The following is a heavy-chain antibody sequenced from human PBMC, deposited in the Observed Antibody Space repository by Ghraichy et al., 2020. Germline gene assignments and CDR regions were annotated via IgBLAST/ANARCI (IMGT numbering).Heavy chain of an antibody. Sequence: SETLSLTCAVYGGSFSGYYWSWIRQPPGKGLEWIGEINHSGSTNYNPSLKSRVTISVDTSKNQFSLKLSSVTAADTAVYYCQLRFLEEGFDYWGQGTLVTVSS. CDR2: INHSGST. CDR1: GGSFSGYY. D-gene: IGHD3-3*01. V-gene: IGHV4-34*01. CDR3: QLRFLEEGFDY. J-gene: IGHJ4*02.